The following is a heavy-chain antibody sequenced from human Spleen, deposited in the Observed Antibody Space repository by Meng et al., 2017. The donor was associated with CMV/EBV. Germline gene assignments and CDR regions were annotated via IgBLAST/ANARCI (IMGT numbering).Heavy chain of an antibody. CDR2: IKQDGSEK. D-gene: IGHD1-1*01. CDR3: VRENGPNASRDNRFDP. CDR1: GFTFSSYW. Sequence: GESLKISCAASGFTFSSYWMSWVRQAPGKGLEWVANIKQDGSEKYYVDSVKGRFTISRDNAKNSLYLQMNSLRADDTAVYYCVRENGPNASRDNRFDPWGQGTLVTVSS. J-gene: IGHJ5*02. V-gene: IGHV3-7*01.